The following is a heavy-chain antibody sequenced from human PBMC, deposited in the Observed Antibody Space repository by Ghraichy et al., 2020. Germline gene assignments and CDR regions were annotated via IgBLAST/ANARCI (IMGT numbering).Heavy chain of an antibody. CDR2: ISSSSSYI. D-gene: IGHD4-11*01. CDR1: GFTFSSYS. Sequence: GGSLRLSCAASGFTFSSYSMNWVRQAPGKGLEWVSSISSSSSYIYYADSVKGRFTISRDNAKNSLYLQMNSLRAEDTAVYYCARDPDYSIDYYYGMDVWGQGATVTVPS. V-gene: IGHV3-21*01. CDR3: ARDPDYSIDYYYGMDV. J-gene: IGHJ6*02.